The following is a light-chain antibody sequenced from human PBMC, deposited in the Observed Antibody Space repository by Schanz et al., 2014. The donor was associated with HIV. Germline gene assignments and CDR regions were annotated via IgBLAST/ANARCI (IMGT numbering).Light chain of an antibody. CDR2: GAS. CDR1: QSILNF. J-gene: IGKJ4*01. CDR3: QQTHSVPLT. V-gene: IGKV1-39*01. Sequence: DIQMTQSPTSLSASVGDRVTITCRTSQSILNFLNWYQQKPGRAPKLLIYGASSLQSGVPSRFSGSGSGTDFTLTISSLQREDFATYYCQQTHSVPLTFGGGTKVEIQ.